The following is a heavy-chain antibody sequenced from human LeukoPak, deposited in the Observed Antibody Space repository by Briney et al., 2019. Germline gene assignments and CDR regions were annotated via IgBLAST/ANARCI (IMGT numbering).Heavy chain of an antibody. Sequence: GGSLRLSCAASGFTVSSNYMSWVRQAPGKGLEWVSAISGSGDSTYYGDSVKGRFTISRDNSKNTLYLQMNSLRAEDTAVYYCAKTRPLDSSSWSHGDYWGQGTLVTVSS. CDR1: GFTVSSNY. V-gene: IGHV3-23*01. CDR3: AKTRPLDSSSWSHGDY. D-gene: IGHD6-13*01. CDR2: ISGSGDST. J-gene: IGHJ4*02.